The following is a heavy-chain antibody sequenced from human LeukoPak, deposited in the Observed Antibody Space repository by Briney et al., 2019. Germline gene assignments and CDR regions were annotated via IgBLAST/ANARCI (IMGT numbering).Heavy chain of an antibody. CDR3: ARGGYYDSSGYYGPVDY. CDR1: GFTFSTSG. Sequence: GGSLRLSCAASGFTFSTSGMNWVRQAPGKGLEWVAVIWSDGSEKRYADSVKGRFTISRDNAKNSLYLQMNSLRAEDTAVYYCARGGYYDSSGYYGPVDYWGQGTLVTVSS. CDR2: IWSDGSEK. D-gene: IGHD3-22*01. V-gene: IGHV3-33*01. J-gene: IGHJ4*02.